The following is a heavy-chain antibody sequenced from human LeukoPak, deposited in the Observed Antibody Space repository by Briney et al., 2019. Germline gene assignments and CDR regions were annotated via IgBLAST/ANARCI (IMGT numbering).Heavy chain of an antibody. Sequence: SETLSLTCTVSGGSISSYYWSWIRQPPGKGLEWIGYIYTSGTTNYNPSLKSRVTISVDTSKNQFSLKLSSVTAADTAVYYCARVGISSSWYWDYYYGMDVWGQGTTVTVSS. D-gene: IGHD6-13*01. V-gene: IGHV4-4*09. CDR3: ARVGISSSWYWDYYYGMDV. CDR2: IYTSGTT. CDR1: GGSISSYY. J-gene: IGHJ6*02.